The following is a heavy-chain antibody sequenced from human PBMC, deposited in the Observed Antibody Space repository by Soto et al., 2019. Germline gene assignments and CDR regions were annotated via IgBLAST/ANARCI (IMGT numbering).Heavy chain of an antibody. J-gene: IGHJ4*02. V-gene: IGHV3-30-3*01. CDR1: GFTFSSYA. D-gene: IGHD5-12*01. CDR2: ISYDGSNK. CDR3: ARGGRLRFADY. Sequence: QVQLVESGGGVVQPGRSLRLSCAASGFTFSSYAMHWVRQAPGKGLEWVAVISYDGSNKYYADSVKGRFTISRDNSKNTLYLQMNSLRAEYTAVYYCARGGRLRFADYWGQGTLVTVSS.